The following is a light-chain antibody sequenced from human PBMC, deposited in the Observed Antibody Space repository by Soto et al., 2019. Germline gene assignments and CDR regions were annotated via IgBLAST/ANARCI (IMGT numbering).Light chain of an antibody. V-gene: IGKV1-5*01. CDR1: QSISNW. CDR3: QQYNSYS. J-gene: IGKJ1*01. Sequence: DIQMTQSPSSLSASVGDRVTITCRASQSISNWFAWYQQKPGTAPKVLIYHASNLQSGVPSRFSGSGSGTEFTLTISSLQPDDFATYYCQQYNSYSFGQGTKV. CDR2: HAS.